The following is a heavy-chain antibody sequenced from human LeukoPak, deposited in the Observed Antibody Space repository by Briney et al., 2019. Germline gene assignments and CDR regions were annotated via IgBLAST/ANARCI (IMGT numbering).Heavy chain of an antibody. CDR1: GGSISSGGYY. CDR2: IYYSGST. D-gene: IGHD6-13*01. J-gene: IGHJ6*02. Sequence: PSQTLSLTCTVSGGSISSGGYYCSWIRQHPGKGLEWIGYIYYSGSTYYNPSLKSRVTISVDKSKNQFSLKLSSVTAADTAVYYCASSSSWYTYYYYYGMDVWGQGTTVTVSS. CDR3: ASSSSWYTYYYYYGMDV. V-gene: IGHV4-31*03.